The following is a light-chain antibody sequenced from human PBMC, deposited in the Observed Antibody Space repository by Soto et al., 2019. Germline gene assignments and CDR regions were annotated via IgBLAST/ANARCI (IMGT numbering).Light chain of an antibody. V-gene: IGKV4-1*01. CDR1: QRVFYSSNNKNY. Sequence: DIVMTQSPDSLAVSLGERATINCKSSQRVFYSSNNKNYLAWYQKKVGQPPKLLIYWASTQESGVPDRFSGSGSGTYFTLTISSLQAEDVAVYYCQQYSSTSGFGPGTKVDI. J-gene: IGKJ3*01. CDR3: QQYSSTSG. CDR2: WAS.